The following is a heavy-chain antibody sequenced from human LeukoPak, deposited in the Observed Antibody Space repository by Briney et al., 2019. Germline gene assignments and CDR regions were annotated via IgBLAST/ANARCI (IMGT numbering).Heavy chain of an antibody. CDR1: GYTFTSYA. V-gene: IGHV1-3*01. Sequence: ASVTVSCTASGYTFTSYAMHWVRQAPGQRLEWMGWINAGSGNTKYSQKFQGRVTITRDTSASTAYMELSSLRSEDTAVYYCARVPRAVTMDYWGQGTLVTVSS. D-gene: IGHD5-18*01. CDR3: ARVPRAVTMDY. CDR2: INAGSGNT. J-gene: IGHJ4*02.